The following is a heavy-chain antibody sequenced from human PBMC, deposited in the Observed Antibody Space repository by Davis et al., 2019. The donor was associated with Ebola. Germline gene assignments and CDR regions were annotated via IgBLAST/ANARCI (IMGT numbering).Heavy chain of an antibody. V-gene: IGHV1-8*01. CDR3: ARHVLRFLEWVSDWFDP. CDR1: GYTFTSYD. D-gene: IGHD3-3*01. CDR2: MNPNSGNT. J-gene: IGHJ5*02. Sequence: ASVKVSCKASGYTFTSYDINWVRQATGQGLEWMGWMNPNSGNTGYAQKFQGRVTMTRNTSISTAYMELSSLRSEDMAVYYCARHVLRFLEWVSDWFDPWGQGTLVTVSS.